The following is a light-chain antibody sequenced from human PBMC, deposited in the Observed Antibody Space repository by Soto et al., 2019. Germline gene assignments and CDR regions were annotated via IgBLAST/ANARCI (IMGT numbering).Light chain of an antibody. V-gene: IGLV2-23*01. Sequence: QSVLTQPASVSGSPGQSITISCSGIANTVENYNLVSWYQQYPGEPPRLLIYEDTKRPSGISNRFSGFKSGNTASLTISGLQAEDESDYYCSSFAAGSPSVLFGGGTKLTVL. CDR2: EDT. CDR1: ANTVENYNL. J-gene: IGLJ3*02. CDR3: SSFAAGSPSVL.